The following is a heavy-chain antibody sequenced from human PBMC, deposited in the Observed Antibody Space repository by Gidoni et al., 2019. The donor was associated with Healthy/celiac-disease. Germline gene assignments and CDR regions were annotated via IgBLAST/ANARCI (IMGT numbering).Heavy chain of an antibody. Sequence: QVQLVESGGGVVQPGRSLRLSCAASGFTFSSYAMHWVRQAPGKGLEWVAVISYDGSNKYYADSVKGRFTISRDNSKNTLYLQMNSLRAEDTAVYYCARGLAAAGYYYGMDVWGQGTTVTVSS. CDR3: ARGLAAAGYYYGMDV. CDR2: ISYDGSNK. D-gene: IGHD6-13*01. V-gene: IGHV3-30-3*01. CDR1: GFTFSSYA. J-gene: IGHJ6*02.